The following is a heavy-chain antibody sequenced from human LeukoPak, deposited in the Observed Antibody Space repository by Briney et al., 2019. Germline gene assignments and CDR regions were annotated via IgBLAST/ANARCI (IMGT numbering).Heavy chain of an antibody. CDR3: AKDVRRLGIASSGFDY. CDR2: INTNSGNP. D-gene: IGHD6-13*01. J-gene: IGHJ4*02. CDR1: GFTLTNYA. V-gene: IGHV7-4-1*02. Sequence: ASVKVSCKASGFTLTNYAMNWVRQAPGQGLEWMGWINTNSGNPTYAQGFTGRFVFSVEISVSTTYLQISSLKAEDTAVYYCAKDVRRLGIASSGFDYWGRGSLVTVSS.